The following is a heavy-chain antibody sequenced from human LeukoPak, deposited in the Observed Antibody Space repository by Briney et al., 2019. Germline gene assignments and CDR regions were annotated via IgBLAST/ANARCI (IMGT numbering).Heavy chain of an antibody. V-gene: IGHV4-34*01. CDR3: ARGNRDIYDFWSGYYKTKPNWFDP. CDR2: INHSGST. CDR1: GGSFSGYY. D-gene: IGHD3-3*01. Sequence: SETLSLTCALYGGSFSGYYWSWIRQPPGKGLEWIGEINHSGSTNYNPSLKSRVTISVDTSKNQFSLKLSSVTAADTAVYYCARGNRDIYDFWSGYYKTKPNWFDPWGQGTLVTVSS. J-gene: IGHJ5*02.